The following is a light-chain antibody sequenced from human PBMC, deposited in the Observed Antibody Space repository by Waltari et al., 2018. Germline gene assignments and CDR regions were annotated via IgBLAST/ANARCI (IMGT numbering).Light chain of an antibody. J-gene: IGLJ2*01. CDR3: QVWDSSSDHVV. CDR1: NIGSKR. V-gene: IGLV3-21*03. Sequence: SYVLTPPPSVSVAPGKTARITCRGNNIGSKRVHWYQQKPGQAPVVVVYDDSDRPSGIPERFSGSNSGNTATLTISRVEAGDEADYYCQVWDSSSDHVVFGGGTKLTVL. CDR2: DDS.